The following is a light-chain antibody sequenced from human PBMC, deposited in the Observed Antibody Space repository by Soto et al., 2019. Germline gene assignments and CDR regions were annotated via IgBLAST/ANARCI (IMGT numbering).Light chain of an antibody. CDR1: SSDIDTYNY. V-gene: IGLV2-14*01. CDR2: EVT. Sequence: QSVLTQPASVSGSPGQSITISCTGTSSDIDTYNYVSWYQQHPGKAPKLIIYEVTNRPSGVSNRFSGSKSGDTASLTISGLRAEDEADYYCSSYTSSTDYVFGNGTKVTVL. J-gene: IGLJ1*01. CDR3: SSYTSSTDYV.